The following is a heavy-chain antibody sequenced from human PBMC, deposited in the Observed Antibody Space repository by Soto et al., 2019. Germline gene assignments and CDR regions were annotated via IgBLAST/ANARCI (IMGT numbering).Heavy chain of an antibody. CDR3: AKVVRGSSSPGWFDP. V-gene: IGHV3-23*01. CDR1: GFTFSSYA. Sequence: GGSLRLSCAASGFTFSSYAMSWVRQAPGKGLEWVSAISGSGGSTYYADSVKGRFTISRDNSKNTLYLQMNSLRAEDTAVYYCAKVVRGSSSPGWFDPWGQGTLVTVSS. CDR2: ISGSGGST. J-gene: IGHJ5*02. D-gene: IGHD6-6*01.